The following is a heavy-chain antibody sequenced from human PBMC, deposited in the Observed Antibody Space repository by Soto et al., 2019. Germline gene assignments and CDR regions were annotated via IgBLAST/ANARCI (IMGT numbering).Heavy chain of an antibody. CDR3: ASGSTYYYDSSGYYSMDV. J-gene: IGHJ6*02. Sequence: SETLSLTCAVYGGSFSGYYWSWIRQPPGKGLEWIGEINHSGSTNYNPSLKSRVTISVDTSKNQFSLKLSSVTAADTAVYYCASGSTYYYDSSGYYSMDVWGQGTTVTV. D-gene: IGHD3-22*01. CDR1: GGSFSGYY. V-gene: IGHV4-34*01. CDR2: INHSGST.